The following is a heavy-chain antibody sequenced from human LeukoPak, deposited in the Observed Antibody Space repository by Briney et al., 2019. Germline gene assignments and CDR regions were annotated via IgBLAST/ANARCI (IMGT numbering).Heavy chain of an antibody. J-gene: IGHJ4*02. V-gene: IGHV1-2*02. CDR2: INPNSGGT. CDR1: GYTFTGYY. CDR3: ARVDRNYYDFWSGYSGNIDY. D-gene: IGHD3-3*01. Sequence: ASVKDSCEASGYTFTGYYMHCVRQAPGQGLEWMGWINPNSGGTNYAQKFQGRVTMTRDTSLSTAYMELSRLRSDDTAVYYCARVDRNYYDFWSGYSGNIDYWGQGTLVTVSS.